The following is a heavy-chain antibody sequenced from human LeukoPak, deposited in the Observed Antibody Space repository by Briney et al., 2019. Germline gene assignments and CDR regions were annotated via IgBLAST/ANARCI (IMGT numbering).Heavy chain of an antibody. Sequence: ASVKVSCKASGYTFTSYYMHWVRQAPGEGLEWMGIINSSGGSTTYAEKFQGRVTMTRDTSTSTVYMELSRLRSDDTAVYYCARGGTPHYHCLGSNYFDYWGQGTLVTVSS. CDR3: ARGGTPHYHCLGSNYFDY. CDR2: INSSGGST. CDR1: GYTFTSYY. V-gene: IGHV1-46*01. D-gene: IGHD3-10*01. J-gene: IGHJ4*02.